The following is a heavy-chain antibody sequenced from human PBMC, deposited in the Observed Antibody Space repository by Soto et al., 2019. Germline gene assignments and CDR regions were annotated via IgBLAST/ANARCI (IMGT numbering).Heavy chain of an antibody. CDR3: SRHGGNKFDY. V-gene: IGHV4-39*01. CDR2: MHYSGNT. J-gene: IGHJ4*02. CDR1: GGSIISDHYY. Sequence: QPQLQESGPGLVKPSETLSLTCTVSGGSIISDHYYWAWIRQPPGKGLEWIGNMHYSGNTYQNPSLKSRVTLFVDTPKTQFSLHLCSVTAADTAVYYCSRHGGNKFDYWGQGTLVTVSS. D-gene: IGHD1-1*01.